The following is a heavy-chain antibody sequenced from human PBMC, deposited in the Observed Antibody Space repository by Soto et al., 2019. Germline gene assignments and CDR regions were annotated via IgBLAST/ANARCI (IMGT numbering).Heavy chain of an antibody. Sequence: SVKVSCKASGYTFTGYYMHWVRQAPGQGLEWMGWINPNSGGTNYAQKFQGRVTMTRDTSISTAYMELSRLRSDDTAVYYCARVKGIVGALDAFDIWGQGTMVTVSS. V-gene: IGHV1-2*02. J-gene: IGHJ3*02. CDR1: GYTFTGYY. CDR3: ARVKGIVGALDAFDI. D-gene: IGHD1-26*01. CDR2: INPNSGGT.